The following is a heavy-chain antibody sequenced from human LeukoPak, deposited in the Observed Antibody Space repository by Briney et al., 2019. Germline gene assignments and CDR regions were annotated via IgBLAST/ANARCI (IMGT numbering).Heavy chain of an antibody. CDR3: ARDYYDSSGPLDY. D-gene: IGHD3-22*01. V-gene: IGHV3-11*04. J-gene: IGHJ4*02. CDR2: ISSSGSTI. CDR1: GFTFSDYY. Sequence: GGSLRLSCAASGFTFSDYYMSWIRQAPGKGLEWVSYISSSGSTIYYADSVKGRFTISRDNAKNSQYLQMNSLRAEDTAVYYCARDYYDSSGPLDYWGQGTLVTVSS.